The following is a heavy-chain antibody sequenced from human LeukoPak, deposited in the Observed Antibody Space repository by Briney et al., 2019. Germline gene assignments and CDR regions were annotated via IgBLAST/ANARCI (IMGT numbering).Heavy chain of an antibody. V-gene: IGHV4-59*01. CDR1: GGSITNYY. J-gene: IGHJ5*02. CDR3: ARGRSWFDP. CDR2: IHYSGST. Sequence: PSETLSLTCTVSGGSITNYYWSWIRQPPGKGLEWIGYIHYSGSTNYNPSLKSRVTISVDTSKNQFSLKLSSVTAADTAVYYCARGRSWFDPWGQGTLVTVSS.